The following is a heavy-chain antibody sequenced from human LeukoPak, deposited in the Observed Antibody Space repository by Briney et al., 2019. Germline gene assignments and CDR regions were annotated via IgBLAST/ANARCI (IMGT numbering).Heavy chain of an antibody. Sequence: SVKVSCKASGGTFSSYAISWVRQAPGQGLEWMGRIIPIFGIANYAQKFQGRVTITADKSTSTAYVELSSLRSEDTAVYYCARCSSTSCTQQTIGMDVWGQGTTVTVSS. CDR3: ARCSSTSCTQQTIGMDV. J-gene: IGHJ6*02. V-gene: IGHV1-69*04. D-gene: IGHD2-2*01. CDR2: IIPIFGIA. CDR1: GGTFSSYA.